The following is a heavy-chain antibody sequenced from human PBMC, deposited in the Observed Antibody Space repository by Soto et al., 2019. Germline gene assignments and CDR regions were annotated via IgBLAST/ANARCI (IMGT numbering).Heavy chain of an antibody. CDR3: ARAPRSPYCSGGSCYQNWFDP. V-gene: IGHV4-34*01. D-gene: IGHD2-15*01. CDR1: GGSFSGYY. CDR2: INHSGST. Sequence: QVQLQQWGAGLLKPSETLSLTCAVYGGSFSGYYWSWIRQPPGKGLEWLGEINHSGSTNYNPSLKSRVTISVATSKNQFSLKLSSVTAADTAVYYCARAPRSPYCSGGSCYQNWFDPWGQGTLVTVSS. J-gene: IGHJ5*02.